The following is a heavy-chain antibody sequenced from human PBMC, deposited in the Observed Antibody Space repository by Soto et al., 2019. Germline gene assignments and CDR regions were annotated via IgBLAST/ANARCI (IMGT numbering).Heavy chain of an antibody. Sequence: EVRLEESGGGLVKPGGSLRLSCVASELTLTNAWMSWVRQAPGKGLEWVGRIKSKTEGGTPDYAAPVKGRFTFSRDDSKNTLSLQMNSLMTEDTAVYYCTNLIRGFSDSPYWGQGTLVTVSS. D-gene: IGHD5-18*01. CDR2: IKSKTEGGTP. CDR1: ELTLTNAW. V-gene: IGHV3-15*01. J-gene: IGHJ4*02. CDR3: TNLIRGFSDSPY.